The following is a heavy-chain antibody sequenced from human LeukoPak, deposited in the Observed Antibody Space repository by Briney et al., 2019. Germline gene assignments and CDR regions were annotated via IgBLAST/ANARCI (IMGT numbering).Heavy chain of an antibody. CDR3: ARTLDTMVRGVTTPYYFDY. Sequence: SETLSLTCTVSGGSISSYYWSWIRQPPGKGLEWIGYIYHSGSTYYNPSLKSRVTISVDGSKNQFSLKLSSVTAADTAVYYCARTLDTMVRGVTTPYYFDYWGQGTLVTVSS. CDR1: GGSISSYY. V-gene: IGHV4-59*12. CDR2: IYHSGST. D-gene: IGHD3-10*01. J-gene: IGHJ4*02.